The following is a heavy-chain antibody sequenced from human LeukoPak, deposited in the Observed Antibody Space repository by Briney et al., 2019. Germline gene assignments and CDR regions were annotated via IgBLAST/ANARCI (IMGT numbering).Heavy chain of an antibody. CDR1: GFTFSSYS. Sequence: RGGCLRLSCAASGFTFSSYSMDWVRPAPRKGLGWVSYISSRSSTIYYADSVKGRVTISRDNAQNSLYLQMTSLRAEDTAVYSSARVYYGSGSHIRHLAYYYYMDVWGKGTPVTVSS. V-gene: IGHV3-48*01. D-gene: IGHD3-10*01. CDR2: ISSRSSTI. CDR3: ARVYYGSGSHIRHLAYYYYMDV. J-gene: IGHJ6*03.